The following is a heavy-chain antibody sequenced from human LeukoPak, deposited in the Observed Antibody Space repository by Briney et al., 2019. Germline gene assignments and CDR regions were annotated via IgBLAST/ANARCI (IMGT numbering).Heavy chain of an antibody. V-gene: IGHV4-59*08. Sequence: SETLSLACTVSGGSISSYYWSWIRQPPGKGLEWIGYIYYSGSTNYNPSLKSRVTISVDTSKNQFSLKLSSVTAADTAVYYCARRAASNAFDIWGQGTMVTVSS. CDR1: GGSISSYY. CDR3: ARRAASNAFDI. CDR2: IYYSGST. D-gene: IGHD6-25*01. J-gene: IGHJ3*02.